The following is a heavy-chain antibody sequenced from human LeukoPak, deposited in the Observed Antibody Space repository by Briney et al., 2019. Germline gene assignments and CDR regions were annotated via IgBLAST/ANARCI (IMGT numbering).Heavy chain of an antibody. D-gene: IGHD2-2*01. CDR1: GGTFSSYA. V-gene: IGHV1-69*13. CDR2: IIPIFGTA. CDR3: ASSRYCSSTSCYAADYYYYGMDV. Sequence: APVKVSCKASGGTFSSYAISWVRQAPGQGLEWMGGIIPIFGTANYAQKFQGRVTITADESTSTAYMELSSLRSEDTAVYYCASSRYCSSTSCYAADYYYYGMDVWGQGTTVTVSS. J-gene: IGHJ6*02.